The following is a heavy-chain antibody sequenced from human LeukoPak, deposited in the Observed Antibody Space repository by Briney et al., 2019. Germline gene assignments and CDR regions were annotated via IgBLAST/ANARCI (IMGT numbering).Heavy chain of an antibody. Sequence: SETLSLTCTVSGGSISSYYWSWIRQPPGKGLEWIGYIYYSGSTNYNPSLKSRVTISVDRSKNQFSLKLSSVTAADTAVYYCASWGWLSFYYGMDVWGQGTTVTVSS. CDR1: GGSISSYY. CDR3: ASWGWLSFYYGMDV. V-gene: IGHV4-59*01. J-gene: IGHJ6*02. D-gene: IGHD3-22*01. CDR2: IYYSGST.